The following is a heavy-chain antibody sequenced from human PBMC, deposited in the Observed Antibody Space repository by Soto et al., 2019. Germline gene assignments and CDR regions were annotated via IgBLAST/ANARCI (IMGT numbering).Heavy chain of an antibody. V-gene: IGHV1-69*04. Sequence: SVKVSCKASGGTFSSYTISWVRQAPGQGLEWMGRIIPILGIANYAQKFQGRVTITADKSTSTAYMELSSLRSEDTAVYYCARDSAWNDVPLGAFDIWSQGTLVTVSS. CDR1: GGTFSSYT. J-gene: IGHJ3*02. CDR3: ARDSAWNDVPLGAFDI. CDR2: IIPILGIA. D-gene: IGHD1-1*01.